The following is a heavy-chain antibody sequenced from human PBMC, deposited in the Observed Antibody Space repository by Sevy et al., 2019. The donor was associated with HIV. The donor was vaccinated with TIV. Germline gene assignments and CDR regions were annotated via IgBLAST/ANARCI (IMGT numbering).Heavy chain of an antibody. CDR3: AKGYRYGLPIQYGMDV. D-gene: IGHD5-18*01. CDR2: ISWNGGSI. Sequence: GGSLRLSCAASGFTFDDYAIYWVRQAQGKGLGWVSGISWNGGSIGYADSVKGRFTISRDNAKNSLYLQMNSLRPEDTALYYCAKGYRYGLPIQYGMDVWGQGTTVTVSS. V-gene: IGHV3-9*01. J-gene: IGHJ6*02. CDR1: GFTFDDYA.